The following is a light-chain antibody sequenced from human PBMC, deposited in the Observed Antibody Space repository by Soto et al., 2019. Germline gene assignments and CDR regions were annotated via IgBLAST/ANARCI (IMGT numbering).Light chain of an antibody. Sequence: SALTQPPSVSGAPGQSVTISSTGPSSDVGKYDRVSWYQQSPGTAPKLIIYEVTTRPSGVPARFSGSKSGNTASLTISGLQAEDEADYYCSSYVSTSRYVFGAGTKVTVL. CDR2: EVT. CDR3: SSYVSTSRYV. V-gene: IGLV2-18*02. J-gene: IGLJ1*01. CDR1: SSDVGKYDR.